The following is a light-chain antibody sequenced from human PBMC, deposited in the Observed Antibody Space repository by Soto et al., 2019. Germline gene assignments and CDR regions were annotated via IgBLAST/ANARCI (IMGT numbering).Light chain of an antibody. CDR3: QQSYSPPPIT. CDR2: GAS. CDR1: QSISSY. J-gene: IGKJ5*01. Sequence: IQMTQSPSSLSASVGDRVTITCRASQSISSYLNWYQQEPGKAPKLLIYGASKLQSGAPTRFSGSGAGTDFSLTISSLQPEDFATYYCQQSYSPPPITFGQGTRLEIK. V-gene: IGKV1-39*01.